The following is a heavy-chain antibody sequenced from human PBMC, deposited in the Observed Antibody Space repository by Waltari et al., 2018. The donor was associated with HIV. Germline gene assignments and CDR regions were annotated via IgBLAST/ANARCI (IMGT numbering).Heavy chain of an antibody. V-gene: IGHV3-74*01. D-gene: IGHD4-17*01. CDR2: INSDGSST. CDR1: GFTFSSYW. Sequence: EVQLVESGGGLVQPGGSLRLSCAASGFTFSSYWMHWVRQAPGKGLVWVSRINSDGSSTSYADSVKGRFTISRDNAKNTLYLQMNSLRAEDTAVYYCARGDLDDYGDFHWGQGTLVTVSS. CDR3: ARGDLDDYGDFH. J-gene: IGHJ4*02.